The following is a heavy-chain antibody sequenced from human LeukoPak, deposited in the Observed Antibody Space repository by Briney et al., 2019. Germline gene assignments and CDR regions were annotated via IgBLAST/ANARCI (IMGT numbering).Heavy chain of an antibody. CDR3: ARDGRTVGATQSLGC. D-gene: IGHD1-26*01. Sequence: ASVKVSCKASGGTFSSYDINWVRQAPGQGLEWMGWMNPNSGNTGYAQKFQGRLTMTRNNSLNTAYMELISLRSEDTAVYYCARDGRTVGATQSLGCWGQGTLVIVSS. CDR1: GGTFSSYD. V-gene: IGHV1-8*02. J-gene: IGHJ4*02. CDR2: MNPNSGNT.